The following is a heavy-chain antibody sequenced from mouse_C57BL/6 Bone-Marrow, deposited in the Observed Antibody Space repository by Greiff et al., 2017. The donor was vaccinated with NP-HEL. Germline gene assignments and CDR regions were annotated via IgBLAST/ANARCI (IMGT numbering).Heavy chain of an antibody. CDR1: GFTFTDYY. D-gene: IGHD2-1*01. CDR3: ARLYSRAMDY. CDR2: IRNKANGYTT. V-gene: IGHV7-3*01. Sequence: EVQLVESGGGLVQPGGSLSLSCAASGFTFTDYYMSWVRQPPGKALEWLGFIRNKANGYTTEYSASVKGRFTISRDNSQSILYLQMNALGAEDSATYYCARLYSRAMDYWGQGTSVTVSS. J-gene: IGHJ4*01.